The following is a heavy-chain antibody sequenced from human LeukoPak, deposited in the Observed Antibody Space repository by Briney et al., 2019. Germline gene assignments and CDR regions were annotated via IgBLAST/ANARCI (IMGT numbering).Heavy chain of an antibody. J-gene: IGHJ5*02. CDR1: GYTFTSYG. CDR2: ISAYNGNT. Sequence: ASVKVSCKASGYTFTSYGISWVRQAPGQGLEWMGWISAYNGNTSYAQKLQGRVTMTTDTSTSTAYMELRSLRSDDTAVYYCARQYCSSTSCSENWFDPWGQGTLVTVSS. CDR3: ARQYCSSTSCSENWFDP. V-gene: IGHV1-18*01. D-gene: IGHD2-2*01.